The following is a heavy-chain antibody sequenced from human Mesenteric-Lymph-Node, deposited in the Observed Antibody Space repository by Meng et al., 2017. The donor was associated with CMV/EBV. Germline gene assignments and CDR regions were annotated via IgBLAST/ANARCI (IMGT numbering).Heavy chain of an antibody. CDR3: ARSLRGSGTENDY. D-gene: IGHD3-10*01. CDR1: GYTFTDYD. Sequence: KASGYTFTDYDIYWVRQDPGHGLEWMGRINPGAGGTNYAREFQDRVTMTRDTSISTAYIELSRLTSDDTAVYYCARSLRGSGTENDYWGQGTLVTVSS. J-gene: IGHJ4*02. V-gene: IGHV1-2*06. CDR2: INPGAGGT.